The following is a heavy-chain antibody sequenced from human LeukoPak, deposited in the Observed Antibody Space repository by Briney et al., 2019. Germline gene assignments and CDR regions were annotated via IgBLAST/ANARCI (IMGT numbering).Heavy chain of an antibody. CDR3: ARGMYDSSGYYALGY. Sequence: ASVKVSCKASGYTFTGYYMHWVRQAPGQGLEWMGRIIPILGIANYAQKFQGRVTITADKSTSTAYMELSSLRSEDTAVYYCARGMYDSSGYYALGYWGQGTLVTVSS. D-gene: IGHD3-22*01. V-gene: IGHV1-69*04. CDR2: IIPILGIA. CDR1: GYTFTGYY. J-gene: IGHJ4*02.